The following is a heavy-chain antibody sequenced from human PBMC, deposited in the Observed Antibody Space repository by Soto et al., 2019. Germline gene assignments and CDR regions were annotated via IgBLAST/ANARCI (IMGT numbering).Heavy chain of an antibody. CDR1: GFPFTRNA. Sequence: QVHLVESGGAVVQPGRSLRLTCAASGFPFTRNAIHWVRQAQGKGLEWVAVTSYDGTTKYYAESVQGRFTISRDNSKNTVDLQMSSLRVEDTAVYYCARGRDQSGVGGLDVWGQGTTVTVSS. CDR2: TSYDGTTK. CDR3: ARGRDQSGVGGLDV. D-gene: IGHD1-26*01. V-gene: IGHV3-30-3*01. J-gene: IGHJ6*02.